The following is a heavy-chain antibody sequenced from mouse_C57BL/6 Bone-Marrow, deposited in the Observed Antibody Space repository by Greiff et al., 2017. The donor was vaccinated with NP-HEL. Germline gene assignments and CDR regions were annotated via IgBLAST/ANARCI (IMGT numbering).Heavy chain of an antibody. CDR1: GYAFTNYL. CDR2: INPGSGGT. Sequence: QVQLQQSGAELVRPGTSVKVSCKASGYAFTNYLIEWVKQRPGQGLEWIGVINPGSGGTNYNEKFKGKATLTADKSSSTAYMQLSSLTSEGSAVYFCARGGGYFDVWGTGTTVTVSS. J-gene: IGHJ1*03. CDR3: ARGGGYFDV. V-gene: IGHV1-54*01.